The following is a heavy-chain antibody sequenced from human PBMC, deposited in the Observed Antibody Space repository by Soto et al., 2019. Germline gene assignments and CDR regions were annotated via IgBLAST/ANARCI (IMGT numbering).Heavy chain of an antibody. J-gene: IGHJ4*02. V-gene: IGHV1-46*01. CDR2: INPTGGPT. CDR1: GYTFAFYF. Sequence: ASVKVSCKASGYTFAFYFIHWVRQAPGHGLEWMGTINPTGGPTSYSQKFQGRVTMTRDTSTNTVYMELTSLTYDDTAVYYCTRAEEMATIRFEHWGQGTLVTVSS. CDR3: TRAEEMATIRFEH.